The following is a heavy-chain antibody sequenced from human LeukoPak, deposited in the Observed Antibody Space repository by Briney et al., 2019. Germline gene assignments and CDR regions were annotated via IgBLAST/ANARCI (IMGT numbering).Heavy chain of an antibody. J-gene: IGHJ4*02. Sequence: SPTLSLTCTVSGGSISSGDYYWSWIRQPPGKGLEWIGYIYYSGSTYYNPSLKSRVTISVDTSKNQFSLKLSSVTAADTAVYYCARGTEFSGYAYDYWGQGTLVTVSS. CDR3: ARGTEFSGYAYDY. CDR2: IYYSGST. CDR1: GGSISSGDYY. V-gene: IGHV4-30-4*01. D-gene: IGHD5-12*01.